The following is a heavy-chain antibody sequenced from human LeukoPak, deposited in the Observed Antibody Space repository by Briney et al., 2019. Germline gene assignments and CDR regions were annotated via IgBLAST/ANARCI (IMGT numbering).Heavy chain of an antibody. J-gene: IGHJ3*02. CDR3: AKSPYRFDVFDI. V-gene: IGHV3-48*01. CDR2: ISLSSTAI. Sequence: PGGSLRLSCATSGFIFSTYNMNWVRQAPGKGREGVSYISLSSTAIYYADSVKGRFTVSRDNAKNSLYLQMNSLRAEDTAVYYCAKSPYRFDVFDIWGQGTMVTVSS. CDR1: GFIFSTYN. D-gene: IGHD2-21*01.